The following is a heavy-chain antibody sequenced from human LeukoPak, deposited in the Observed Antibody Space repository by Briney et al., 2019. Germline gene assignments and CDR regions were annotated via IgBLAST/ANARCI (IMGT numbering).Heavy chain of an antibody. V-gene: IGHV3-21*01. J-gene: IGHJ3*02. CDR2: ISSSSSYI. CDR1: GFTFSSYS. D-gene: IGHD3-22*01. Sequence: GGSLRLSCAASGFTFSSYSMNWVRQAPGKGLEWVSSISSSSSYIYYADSVKGRFTISRDNTKNSLYLQMNSLRAEDTAVYYCARDGYYYDSSGYYQEAFDIWGQGTMVTASS. CDR3: ARDGYYYDSSGYYQEAFDI.